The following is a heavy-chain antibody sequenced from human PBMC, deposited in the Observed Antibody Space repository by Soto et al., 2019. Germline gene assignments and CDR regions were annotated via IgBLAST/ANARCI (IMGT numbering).Heavy chain of an antibody. Sequence: WASVKVSCKACGDTFTDYYIHWVGQAPGQGRECMGWINPNSGGTDYAQKFQGRVTMTRDTSISTAYMELTRLRSDDTAVYYCARDHVGAMNSSDIWGHGNMV. J-gene: IGHJ3*02. V-gene: IGHV1-2*02. D-gene: IGHD1-26*01. CDR3: ARDHVGAMNSSDI. CDR1: GDTFTDYY. CDR2: INPNSGGT.